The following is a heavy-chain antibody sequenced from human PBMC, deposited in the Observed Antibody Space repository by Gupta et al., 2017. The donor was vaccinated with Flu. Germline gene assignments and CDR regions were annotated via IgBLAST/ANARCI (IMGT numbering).Heavy chain of an antibody. D-gene: IGHD2-15*01. V-gene: IGHV3-23*01. CDR2: ISGSGGST. Sequence: EVQLLESGGGLVQPGGSLRLSCAASGFPFSSYAMSWVRQAPGKGLEWVSAISGSGGSTYYADSVKGRFTISRDNSKNTLYLQMNSLRAEDTAVYYCAKAPLVVVVAATLDYWGQGTLVTVSS. J-gene: IGHJ4*02. CDR1: GFPFSSYA. CDR3: AKAPLVVVVAATLDY.